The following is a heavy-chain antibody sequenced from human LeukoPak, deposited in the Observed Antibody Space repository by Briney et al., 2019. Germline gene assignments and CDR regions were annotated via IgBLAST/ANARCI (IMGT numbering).Heavy chain of an antibody. D-gene: IGHD6-13*01. V-gene: IGHV4-59*08. CDR3: ARGYSSSWYMNWFDP. CDR1: GGSIRGYF. CDR2: IYNSGST. J-gene: IGHJ5*02. Sequence: PSETLSLTCTVSGGSIRGYFWSWIRQPPGKGLEWIGYIYNSGSTDYNPSLRSRVTISIDTSKNQFSLKLTSVTAADTAVYYCARGYSSSWYMNWFDPWGQGTLVAVSS.